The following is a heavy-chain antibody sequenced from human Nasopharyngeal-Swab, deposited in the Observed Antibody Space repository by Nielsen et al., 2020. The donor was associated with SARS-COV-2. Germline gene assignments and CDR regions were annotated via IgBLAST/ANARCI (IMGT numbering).Heavy chain of an antibody. V-gene: IGHV3-15*01. Sequence: GESLKISCAAPGFTFSNAWMSWVRQAPGKGLEWVGRIKSKTDGGTTDYAAPVKGRFTISRDDSKNTLYLQMNSLKTEDTAVYYCTTEDIVVVVAGHEYFQHWGQGTLVTVSS. CDR2: IKSKTDGGTT. CDR1: GFTFSNAW. D-gene: IGHD2-15*01. J-gene: IGHJ1*01. CDR3: TTEDIVVVVAGHEYFQH.